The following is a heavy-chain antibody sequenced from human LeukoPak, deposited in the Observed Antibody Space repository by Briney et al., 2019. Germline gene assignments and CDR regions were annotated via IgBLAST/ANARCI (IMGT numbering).Heavy chain of an antibody. V-gene: IGHV3-73*01. CDR3: TRTLLTVKWFDP. D-gene: IGHD3-10*01. Sequence: GGSLRLSCAASGFTFSDSAMHWVRQASGKGLEWVGRIRSKANNYATAYAASVDGRFTISRDDSKNSAYLHMSSLSTEDTAVYYCTRTLLTVKWFDPWGQGTLVTVSS. J-gene: IGHJ5*02. CDR1: GFTFSDSA. CDR2: IRSKANNYAT.